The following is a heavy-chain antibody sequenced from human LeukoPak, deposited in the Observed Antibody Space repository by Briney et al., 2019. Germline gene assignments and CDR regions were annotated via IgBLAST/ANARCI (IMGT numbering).Heavy chain of an antibody. CDR2: IYHSGST. D-gene: IGHD2-15*01. V-gene: IGHV4-38-2*01. J-gene: IGHJ4*02. CDR3: ARVLRGGTYYFDY. CDR1: GYSISSGYY. Sequence: SETLSLTCAVSGYSISSGYYWGWIRQPPGKGLEWIGSIYHSGSTYYNPSLKSRVTISVDTSKNQFSLKMRSVTAADTAVYYCARVLRGGTYYFDYWGQGTLVTVSS.